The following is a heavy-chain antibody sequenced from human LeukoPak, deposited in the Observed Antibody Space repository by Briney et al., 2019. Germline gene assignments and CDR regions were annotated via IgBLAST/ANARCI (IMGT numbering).Heavy chain of an antibody. D-gene: IGHD6-19*01. Sequence: SETLSLTCTVSGGSISSYCWSWIRQPPGKGLEWIGYIYYSGSTNYNPSLKSRVTISVDTSKNQFSLKLSSVTAADTAVYYCAIIAVAGTPLDYWGQGSLVTVSS. CDR3: AIIAVAGTPLDY. J-gene: IGHJ4*02. CDR1: GGSISSYC. CDR2: IYYSGST. V-gene: IGHV4-59*01.